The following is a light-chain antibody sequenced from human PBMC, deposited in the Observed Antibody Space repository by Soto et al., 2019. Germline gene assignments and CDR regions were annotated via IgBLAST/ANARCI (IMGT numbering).Light chain of an antibody. CDR3: QPRSNWPIT. V-gene: IGKV3-11*01. CDR2: DTS. J-gene: IGKJ5*01. Sequence: EIVLTQSPATLSLSPGERATLSCRATQSITSYLAWYQQKPGQAPRLLIYDTSNRATGIPARFSGSGSGTDFTLTNSSLEPEDFAVYYCQPRSNWPITFGQGTRLEIK. CDR1: QSITSY.